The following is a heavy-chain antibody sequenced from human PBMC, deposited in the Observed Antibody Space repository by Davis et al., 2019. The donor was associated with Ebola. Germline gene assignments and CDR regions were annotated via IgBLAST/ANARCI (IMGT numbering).Heavy chain of an antibody. V-gene: IGHV3-23*01. CDR1: GLTFSNYA. Sequence: GESLKISCAASGLTFSNYAVNWVRQAPGKGLEWVSHISASGLTTFYADSVRGRFSISRDISKNTLYLQMTNLTAGDTAVYYCTRPAYSSAWHFDYWGQGALVTVSS. D-gene: IGHD6-19*01. J-gene: IGHJ4*02. CDR2: ISASGLTT. CDR3: TRPAYSSAWHFDY.